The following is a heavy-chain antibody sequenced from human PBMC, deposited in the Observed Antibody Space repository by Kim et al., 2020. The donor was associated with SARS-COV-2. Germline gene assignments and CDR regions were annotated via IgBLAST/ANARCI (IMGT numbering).Heavy chain of an antibody. V-gene: IGHV3-23*01. CDR3: AKDRGAGVRGVCWDP. D-gene: IGHD3-10*01. Sequence: DSVKGLFTISRDNSKNTLYLQMNSLRAEDTAVYYCAKDRGAGVRGVCWDPWGQGTLVTVSS. J-gene: IGHJ5*02.